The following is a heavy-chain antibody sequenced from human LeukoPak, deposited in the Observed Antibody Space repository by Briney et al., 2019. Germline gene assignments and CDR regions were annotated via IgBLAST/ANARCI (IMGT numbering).Heavy chain of an antibody. V-gene: IGHV3-23*01. CDR1: GFTFSSYA. CDR2: ISGSGGST. CDR3: AEDHSRGDCLDY. Sequence: PGGSLRLSCAASGFTFSSYAMSWVRQAPGKGLEWVSAISGSGGSTYYADSVKGRFTISRDNSKNTLYLQMNSLRAEDTAVYYCAEDHSRGDCLDYWGQGTLVTVSS. J-gene: IGHJ4*02. D-gene: IGHD2-21*02.